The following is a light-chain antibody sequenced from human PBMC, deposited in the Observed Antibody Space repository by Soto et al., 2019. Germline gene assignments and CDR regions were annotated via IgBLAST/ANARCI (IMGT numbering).Light chain of an antibody. V-gene: IGKV1-39*01. CDR3: QQYYSYPPT. CDR1: QSINSY. CDR2: AAS. Sequence: DIQMTQSPSTLSASVGDRVTITCRASQSINSYLNWYQQKPGKAPKLLIYAASSFQSGVPSRFSGSGSGTDFTLTISCLQSEDFATYYCQQYYSYPPTFGQGTKVDIK. J-gene: IGKJ1*01.